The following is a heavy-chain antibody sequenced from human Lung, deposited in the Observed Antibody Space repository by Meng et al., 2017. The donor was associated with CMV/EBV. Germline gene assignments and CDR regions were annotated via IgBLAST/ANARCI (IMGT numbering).Heavy chain of an antibody. CDR2: INWNSVRI. CDR3: AKGGPDYNGWHYFDF. CDR1: GFTFDDYS. V-gene: IGHV3-9*01. D-gene: IGHD3-10*01. J-gene: IGHJ4*02. Sequence: GGSLRLXCAASGFTFDDYSMHWVRQAPGKGLEWVSGINWNSVRIDYVDSVKGRFTISRDNAKKSLYLQINSPRPEDTAFYYCAKGGPDYNGWHYFDFWGQGAXVTVSS.